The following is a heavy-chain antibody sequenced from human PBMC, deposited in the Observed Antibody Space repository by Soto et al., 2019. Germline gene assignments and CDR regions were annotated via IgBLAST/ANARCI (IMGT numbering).Heavy chain of an antibody. D-gene: IGHD2-15*01. CDR2: IYYSGST. V-gene: IGHV4-61*01. CDR1: GGSVSSGSYY. Sequence: QVQLQESGPGLVKPSETLSLTCTVSGGSVSSGSYYWSWIRQPPGKGLEWIGYIYYSGSTNYNPSLKSRVTISVDTSKNQFSLKLSSVTAADTAFYYCARGSGPNDAFDIWGQGTMVTVSA. CDR3: ARGSGPNDAFDI. J-gene: IGHJ3*02.